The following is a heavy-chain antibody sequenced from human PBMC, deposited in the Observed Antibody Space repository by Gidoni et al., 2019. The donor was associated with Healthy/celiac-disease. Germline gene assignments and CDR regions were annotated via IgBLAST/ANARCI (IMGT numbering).Heavy chain of an antibody. D-gene: IGHD3-3*01. J-gene: IGHJ4*02. CDR3: ASTLQRITIFGVVEGFFDY. CDR1: GGSISSYY. CDR2: IYYSGGT. Sequence: QVQLQESGPGLVKPSETLSLTCTVSGGSISSYYWSWIRQPPGKGLEWIGYIYYSGGTNYNPSLKSRVTISVDTSKNQFSLKLSSVTAADTAVYYCASTLQRITIFGVVEGFFDYWGQGTLVTVSS. V-gene: IGHV4-59*01.